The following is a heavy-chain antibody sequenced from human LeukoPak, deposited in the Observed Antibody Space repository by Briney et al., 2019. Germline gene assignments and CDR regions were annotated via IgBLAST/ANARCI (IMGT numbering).Heavy chain of an antibody. V-gene: IGHV1-18*01. CDR3: ARDSPYSSGWYNWFDP. J-gene: IGHJ5*02. CDR2: ISAYNGNT. D-gene: IGHD6-19*01. CDR1: GYTFTSYG. Sequence: GASVKGSCKASGYTFTSYGISWVGQAPGQGLEWMGWISAYNGNTNDAQKLQGRVTMTTDTSTSTAYMELRSLRSDDTAVYYCARDSPYSSGWYNWFDPWGQGTLVTVSS.